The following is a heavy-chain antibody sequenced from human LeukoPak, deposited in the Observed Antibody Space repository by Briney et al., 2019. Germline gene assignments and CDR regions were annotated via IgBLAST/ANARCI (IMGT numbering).Heavy chain of an antibody. CDR1: GFTFSSYS. V-gene: IGHV3-48*01. CDR3: ARDRVLRFLEWLNDCYYMDV. CDR2: ISSSSSTK. J-gene: IGHJ6*03. Sequence: PRGSLRLSXAASGFTFSSYSMNWLRQAPGKGLEWVSYISSSSSTKYNAVSEKGRFTISRDNANVSLYLQMNSLRAEDTAVYYCARDRVLRFLEWLNDCYYMDVWGKGTTVTVSS. D-gene: IGHD3-3*01.